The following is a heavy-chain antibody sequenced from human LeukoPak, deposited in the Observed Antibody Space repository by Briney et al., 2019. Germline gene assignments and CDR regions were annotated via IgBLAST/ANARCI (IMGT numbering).Heavy chain of an antibody. Sequence: GASVKVSCKASGYTFTSYDINWVRQATGQGLEWMGWMNPNSGNTGYAQKFQGRVTMTRNTSISTAYMELSSLGSEDTAVYYCARGPSAYCGGDCYSGDYWGQGTLVTVSS. CDR2: MNPNSGNT. D-gene: IGHD2-21*02. CDR1: GYTFTSYD. J-gene: IGHJ4*02. CDR3: ARGPSAYCGGDCYSGDY. V-gene: IGHV1-8*01.